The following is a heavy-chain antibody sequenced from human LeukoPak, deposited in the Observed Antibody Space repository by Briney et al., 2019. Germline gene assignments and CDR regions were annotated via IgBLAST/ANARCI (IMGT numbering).Heavy chain of an antibody. V-gene: IGHV4-34*01. Sequence: PSETLSLTCAVYGGSFSGYYWSWIRQPPGKGLEWIGEINHSGSTNYNPSLKSRVTMSVDTSKNQFSLKVRSVTAADTAVYYCARGYGSGSYYAFWGQGTLVTVSS. CDR1: GGSFSGYY. CDR2: INHSGST. D-gene: IGHD3-10*01. CDR3: ARGYGSGSYYAF. J-gene: IGHJ4*02.